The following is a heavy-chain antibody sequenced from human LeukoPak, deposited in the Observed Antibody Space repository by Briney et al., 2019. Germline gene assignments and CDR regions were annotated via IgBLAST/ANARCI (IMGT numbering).Heavy chain of an antibody. CDR3: AYLGLSSDWNDVPGPQIDY. J-gene: IGHJ4*02. Sequence: GGSLRLSCAASGSTFSSYAMSWVRQAPGKGLEWVSTISGSGTVTYYADSVKGRFTISRDDSTVYLQMNSLRAEDTAFYYCAYLGLSSDWNDVPGPQIDYWGQGALVTVSS. D-gene: IGHD1-1*01. CDR2: ISGSGTVT. CDR1: GSTFSSYA. V-gene: IGHV3-23*01.